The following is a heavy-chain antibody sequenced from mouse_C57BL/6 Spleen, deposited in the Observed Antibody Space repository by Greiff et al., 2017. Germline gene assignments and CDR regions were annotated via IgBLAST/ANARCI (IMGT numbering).Heavy chain of an antibody. V-gene: IGHV1-64*01. Sequence: VQLQQPGAELVKPGASVKLSCKASGYTFTSYWMHWVKQRPGQGLEWIGMIHPNSGSTNYNEKFKSKATLTVDKSSSTAYMQLSSLTSEDSAVYYCARYGSSYVRWYFDVWGTGTTVTVSS. D-gene: IGHD1-1*01. CDR3: ARYGSSYVRWYFDV. J-gene: IGHJ1*03. CDR1: GYTFTSYW. CDR2: IHPNSGST.